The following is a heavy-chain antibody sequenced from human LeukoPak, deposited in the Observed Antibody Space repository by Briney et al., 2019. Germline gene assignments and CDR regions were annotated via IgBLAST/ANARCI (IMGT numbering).Heavy chain of an antibody. CDR2: ISYDGSNK. J-gene: IGHJ6*02. Sequence: GGSLRLSCAASGFPFNAYWMTWVRQAPGKGLEWVAVISYDGSNKYYADSVKGRFTISRDNSKNTLYLQMNSLRAEDTAVYYCAKETRAARRYYYYGMDVWGQGTTVTVSS. CDR3: AKETRAARRYYYYGMDV. CDR1: GFPFNAYW. V-gene: IGHV3-30*18. D-gene: IGHD6-6*01.